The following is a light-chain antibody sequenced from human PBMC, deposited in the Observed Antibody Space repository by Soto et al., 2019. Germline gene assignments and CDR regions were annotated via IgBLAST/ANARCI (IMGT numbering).Light chain of an antibody. V-gene: IGLV1-51*01. CDR3: GTWDSSLSAYV. Sequence: QSVLKQPPSVSAAPGQKVTISCSGSSSNIGNNYVSWYQQLPGTAPKPLIYDNNKRPSGIPDRFSGSKSGTSATLGITGLQTGDEADYYCGTWDSSLSAYVFGTGTRSPS. CDR2: DNN. CDR1: SSNIGNNY. J-gene: IGLJ1*01.